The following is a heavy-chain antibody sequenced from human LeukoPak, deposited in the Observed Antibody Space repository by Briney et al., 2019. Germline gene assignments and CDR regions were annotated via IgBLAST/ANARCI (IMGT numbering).Heavy chain of an antibody. Sequence: GGSLRLSCGASGFSFSTYGMHWVRQAPGKGLEWVALIWNAGTNTYYADSVKGRFTISGDNSKNTLYLQMNSLRAEDTAVYYCVGDTPPGGDYYFDYWGQGTLVIVSS. V-gene: IGHV3-33*01. CDR2: IWNAGTNT. CDR1: GFSFSTYG. J-gene: IGHJ4*02. CDR3: VGDTPPGGDYYFDY. D-gene: IGHD3-16*01.